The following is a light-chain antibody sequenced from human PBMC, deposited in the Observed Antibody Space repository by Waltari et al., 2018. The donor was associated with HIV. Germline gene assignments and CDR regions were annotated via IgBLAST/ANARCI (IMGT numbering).Light chain of an antibody. CDR2: VEGSGSF. V-gene: IGLV4-60*03. CDR3: ETWDSDIRV. J-gene: IGLJ2*01. Sequence: QPVLTQSSSASASLESSVKLTCTLISVHSSYLIALHQQQPGTAPRYLMKVEGSGSFNKGSGVPDRFSGSSSGADRYLTISNLQSEDEADYYCETWDSDIRVFGGGTKLTVL. CDR1: SVHSSYL.